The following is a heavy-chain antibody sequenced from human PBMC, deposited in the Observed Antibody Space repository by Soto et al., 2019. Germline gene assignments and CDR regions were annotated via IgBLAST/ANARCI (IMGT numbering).Heavy chain of an antibody. D-gene: IGHD2-15*01. CDR1: GYSISSSNW. Sequence: SETLSLTCAVSGYSISSSNWWGWIRQPPGKELEWIGYIYYSGSTNYNQSLKSRVTMTVDTSKNQFSLKLSSVTSVDTAVYYCARHTPAISISDHWGQGTLVTVSS. J-gene: IGHJ4*02. V-gene: IGHV4-28*01. CDR2: IYYSGST. CDR3: ARHTPAISISDH.